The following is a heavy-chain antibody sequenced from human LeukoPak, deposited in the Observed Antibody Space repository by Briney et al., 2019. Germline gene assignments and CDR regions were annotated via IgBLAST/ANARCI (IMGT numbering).Heavy chain of an antibody. CDR1: GFTFSSYA. CDR2: ISYDGSNK. J-gene: IGHJ3*02. Sequence: GGSLRLSCAASGFTFSSYAMHWVRQAPGKGLEWVAVISYDGSNKYYADSVKGRFTISRDNSKNTLYLQMNSLRAEDTAVYYCAGALFRSSYDAFDIWGQGTMVTVST. D-gene: IGHD6-13*01. CDR3: AGALFRSSYDAFDI. V-gene: IGHV3-30-3*01.